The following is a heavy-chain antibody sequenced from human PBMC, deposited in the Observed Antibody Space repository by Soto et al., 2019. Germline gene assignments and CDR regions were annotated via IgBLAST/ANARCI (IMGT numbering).Heavy chain of an antibody. V-gene: IGHV1-69*12. D-gene: IGHD4-17*01. CDR1: GGTFSSYA. Sequence: QVQLVQSGAEVKKPGSSVKVSCKASGGTFSSYAISWVRQAPGQGLEWMGGIIPIFGTAHYAQKFQGRVTITADASTRTAYMELSSLRSEDTHVNYVTSPPTPLYYYYGMDVWCQGTTVSVPS. J-gene: IGHJ6*02. CDR2: IIPIFGTA. CDR3: TSPPTPLYYYYGMDV.